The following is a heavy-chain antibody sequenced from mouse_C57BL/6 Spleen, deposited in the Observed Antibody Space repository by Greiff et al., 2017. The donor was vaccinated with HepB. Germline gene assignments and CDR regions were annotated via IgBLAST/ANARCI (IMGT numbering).Heavy chain of an antibody. Sequence: EVMLVESGEGLVKPGGSLKLSCAASGFTFSSYAMSWVRQTPEKRLEWVAYISSGGDYIYYADTVKGRFTISRDNARNTLYLQMSSLKSEDTAMYYCTRAPYYYGSSHYYFDYWGQGTTLTVSS. CDR1: GFTFSSYA. CDR2: ISSGGDYI. D-gene: IGHD1-1*01. V-gene: IGHV5-9-1*02. J-gene: IGHJ2*01. CDR3: TRAPYYYGSSHYYFDY.